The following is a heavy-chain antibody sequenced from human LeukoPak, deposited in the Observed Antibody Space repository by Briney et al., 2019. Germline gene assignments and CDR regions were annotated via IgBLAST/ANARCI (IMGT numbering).Heavy chain of an antibody. CDR3: ATENPTYYYDSSFDY. Sequence: ASVKVSCKVSGYTLTELSMRWVRQAPGKGLEWMGGFDPEDGETIYAQKFQGRVTMTEDTSTDTAYMELSSLRSEDTAVYYCATENPTYYYDSSFDYWGQGTLVTVSS. J-gene: IGHJ4*02. D-gene: IGHD3-22*01. V-gene: IGHV1-24*01. CDR2: FDPEDGET. CDR1: GYTLTELS.